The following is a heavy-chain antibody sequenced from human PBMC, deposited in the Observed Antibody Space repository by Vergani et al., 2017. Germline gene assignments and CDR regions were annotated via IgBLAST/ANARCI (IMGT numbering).Heavy chain of an antibody. D-gene: IGHD2-8*01. J-gene: IGHJ6*02. CDR2: IGSSGPYI. Sequence: DVHLAESGGGFFQPGGSLRLSCSASGFTFSDFSMSWVRQAPGKGLEWVAFIGSSGPYINYADSVKGRFIISRDNTNNSLFLQLRSLRAEDAAVYYCARDCTSGGCPDNYGMDVWGQGATVTVSS. V-gene: IGHV3-21*06. CDR3: ARDCTSGGCPDNYGMDV. CDR1: GFTFSDFS.